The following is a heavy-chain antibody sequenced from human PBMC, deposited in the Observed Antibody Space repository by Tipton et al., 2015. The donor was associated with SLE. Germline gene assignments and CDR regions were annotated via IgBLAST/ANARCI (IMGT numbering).Heavy chain of an antibody. J-gene: IGHJ1*01. CDR3: AKDVTIFGVVIAEYFQH. V-gene: IGHV3-23*01. Sequence: SLRLSCAASGFTFSSYAMSWVRQAPGKGLEWVSAISGSGGSTYYADSVKGRFTISRDNSKNTLYLQMNSLRAADTAVYYCAKDVTIFGVVIAEYFQHWGQGTLVTVSS. CDR2: ISGSGGST. CDR1: GFTFSSYA. D-gene: IGHD3-3*01.